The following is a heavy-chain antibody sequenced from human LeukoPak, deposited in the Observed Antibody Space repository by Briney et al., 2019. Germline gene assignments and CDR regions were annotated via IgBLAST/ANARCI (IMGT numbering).Heavy chain of an antibody. CDR3: ARIPNYDFWSGYPEKFDY. J-gene: IGHJ4*02. V-gene: IGHV4-39*07. CDR1: GGSISSSSYY. Sequence: KPSETLSLTCTVSGGSISSSSYYWGWIRQPPGKGLEWIGSIYYSGSTYYNPSLKSRVTISVDTSKNKFYLKLSSVTAADTAVYYCARIPNYDFWSGYPEKFDYWGQGTLVTVSS. CDR2: IYYSGST. D-gene: IGHD3-3*01.